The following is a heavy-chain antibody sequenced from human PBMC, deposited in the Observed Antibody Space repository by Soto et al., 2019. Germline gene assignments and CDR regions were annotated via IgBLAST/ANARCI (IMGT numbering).Heavy chain of an antibody. V-gene: IGHV1-18*01. CDR3: ARDHHYYDSSGYYD. CDR2: ISAYNGNT. D-gene: IGHD3-22*01. Sequence: ASVKVSCKASGYTFTSYGISWVRQAPGQGLEWMGWISAYNGNTNYAQKLQGRVTMTTDTSTSTAYMELRSLRSDDTAVYYCARDHHYYDSSGYYDWGQGTLVTVSS. J-gene: IGHJ4*02. CDR1: GYTFTSYG.